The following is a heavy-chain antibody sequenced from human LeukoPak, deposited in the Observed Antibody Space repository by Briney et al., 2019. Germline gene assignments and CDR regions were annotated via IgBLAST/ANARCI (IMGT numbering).Heavy chain of an antibody. Sequence: ASVKVSCKASGHTFTNYLLHWVRQAPGQGLEWVGRIIPDSGATNYAQKFRDRVTMTTDTSTSTAYMELRSLRSDDTAVYYCARDRTPYYDYAHGVFDPWGQGTLVTVSS. CDR1: GHTFTNYL. D-gene: IGHD3-16*01. CDR3: ARDRTPYYDYAHGVFDP. J-gene: IGHJ5*02. V-gene: IGHV1-46*01. CDR2: IIPDSGAT.